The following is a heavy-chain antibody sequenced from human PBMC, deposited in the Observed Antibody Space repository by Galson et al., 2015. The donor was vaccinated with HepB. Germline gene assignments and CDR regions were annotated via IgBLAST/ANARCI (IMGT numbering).Heavy chain of an antibody. CDR1: GFIFDDYA. D-gene: IGHD3-22*01. J-gene: IGHJ4*02. Sequence: SLRLSCAASGFIFDDYAMHWVRQVPGKGLEWVSGISWNSVNIGYADSVKGRFTISRDNARNSLYLQMDSLRAEDTAFYYCVKCHDSTGYPNFDYWGQGTLVIFSS. V-gene: IGHV3-9*01. CDR2: ISWNSVNI. CDR3: VKCHDSTGYPNFDY.